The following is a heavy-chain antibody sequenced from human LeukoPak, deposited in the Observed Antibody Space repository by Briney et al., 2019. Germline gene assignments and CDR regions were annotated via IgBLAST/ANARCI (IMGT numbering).Heavy chain of an antibody. Sequence: ASVKVSCKASGYTFTGYYMHWVRQAPGQGLEWMGWINPNSGGTNYAQKFQGRVTMTRDTSISTACMELSRLRSDDTAVYYCARADQTYYYYYYGMDVWGQGTTVTVSS. CDR2: INPNSGGT. CDR1: GYTFTGYY. J-gene: IGHJ6*02. CDR3: ARADQTYYYYYYGMDV. D-gene: IGHD2-2*01. V-gene: IGHV1-2*02.